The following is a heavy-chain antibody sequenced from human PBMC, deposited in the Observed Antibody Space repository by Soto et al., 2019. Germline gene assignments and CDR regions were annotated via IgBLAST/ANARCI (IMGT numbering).Heavy chain of an antibody. CDR3: GKEMHHTRGSGWYEAFHI. Sequence: EVQLVESGGGLLKPGGSLRLSCRASGFTFTNAWMDWVRQAPGKGLEWVGRIKSNADGGAADYPAPVKGRFIISRDDSKNTFYLKKNSLRTEESAVYCCGKEMHHTRGSGWYEAFHILGQGTMVTVS. D-gene: IGHD6-19*01. V-gene: IGHV3-15*05. CDR2: IKSNADGGAA. J-gene: IGHJ3*02. CDR1: GFTFTNAW.